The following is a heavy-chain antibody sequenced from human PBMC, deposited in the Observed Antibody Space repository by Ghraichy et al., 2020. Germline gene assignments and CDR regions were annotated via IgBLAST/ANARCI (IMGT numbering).Heavy chain of an antibody. CDR1: GFTFNTHG. Sequence: GGSLRLSCATSGFTFNTHGIHWVQQAPGKGLEWVAIIWPDGSNTYYADSVKGRFTISRDSSKNTLYLQMNSLRVEDTAVYYCARDDNRSGYYVDYWGQGTLVTVSS. CDR3: ARDDNRSGYYVDY. J-gene: IGHJ4*02. CDR2: IWPDGSNT. V-gene: IGHV3-33*01. D-gene: IGHD3-22*01.